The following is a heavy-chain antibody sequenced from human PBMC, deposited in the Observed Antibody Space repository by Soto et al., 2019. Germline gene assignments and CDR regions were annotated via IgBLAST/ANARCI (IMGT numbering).Heavy chain of an antibody. V-gene: IGHV3-30*18. CDR1: GFTFSSYG. J-gene: IGHJ6*02. CDR3: AKSRGSGNNGMDV. CDR2: ISYDGSNK. D-gene: IGHD3-10*01. Sequence: QVQLVESGGGVVQPGRSLRLSCAASGFTFSSYGMHWVRQAPGKGLEWVAVISYDGSNKYYADSVKGRFTISRDNSKNKLYLQMNSLRAEDTAMYYCAKSRGSGNNGMDVWGQGTTVTVSS.